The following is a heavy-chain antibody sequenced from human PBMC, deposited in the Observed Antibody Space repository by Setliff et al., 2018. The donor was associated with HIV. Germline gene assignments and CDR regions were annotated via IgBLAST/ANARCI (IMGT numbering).Heavy chain of an antibody. D-gene: IGHD4-17*01. CDR1: GSGVSGFA. V-gene: IGHV3-73*01. Sequence: GGSLRLSCAASGSGVSGFAMHWIRQVSGKGLEWVGRVRSRVNRYATDYAVSVKGRFIISRDDSRNTAYLQMNNLKTEDTAIYYCAAPNHDYGYPFDYWGLGILVTVSS. CDR2: VRSRVNRYAT. CDR3: AAPNHDYGYPFDY. J-gene: IGHJ4*02.